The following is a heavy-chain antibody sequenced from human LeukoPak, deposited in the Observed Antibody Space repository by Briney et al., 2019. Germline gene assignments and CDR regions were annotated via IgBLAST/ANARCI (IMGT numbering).Heavy chain of an antibody. CDR3: AKDQVGYYGSSGYYSSPGDY. D-gene: IGHD3-22*01. CDR2: IREDGSNN. V-gene: IGHV3-30*02. Sequence: PGGSLRLSCAAPGCTFSSHVMHWFRQAPRKGLERVAFIREDGSNNYYADSVKGRFTISRDNSKNTLYLQMNSLRAEDTAVYYCAKDQVGYYGSSGYYSSPGDYWGQGTLVTVSS. J-gene: IGHJ4*02. CDR1: GCTFSSHV.